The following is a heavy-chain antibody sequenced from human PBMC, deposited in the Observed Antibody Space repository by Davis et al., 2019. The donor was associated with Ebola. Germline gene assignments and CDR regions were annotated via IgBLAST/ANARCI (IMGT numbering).Heavy chain of an antibody. D-gene: IGHD1-1*01. CDR1: GYTFTSYG. V-gene: IGHV1-18*04. Sequence: ASVKVPCKASGYTFTSYGITWVRQAPGQGLEWMGWFNPHNGNTNYAQNVQGRVTMTTDTSTSTAYMEVGILRSDDTAVYYCARAQFPTTSDHWGQGTLVTVSS. J-gene: IGHJ4*02. CDR2: FNPHNGNT. CDR3: ARAQFPTTSDH.